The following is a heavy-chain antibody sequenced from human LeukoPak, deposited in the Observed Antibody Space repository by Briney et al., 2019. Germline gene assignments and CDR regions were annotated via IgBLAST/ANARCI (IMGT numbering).Heavy chain of an antibody. J-gene: IGHJ6*03. Sequence: SETLSLTCTVSRGSISNYYWSWIRQPAGKGLEWIGLIYTTGSTNYNPSLKSRVTMSVDTSKNQFSLKLSSVTAADTAVYYCARVRFLESFSTFGRVSYYYYMDVWGIGTTVTVSS. CDR2: IYTTGST. CDR1: RGSISNYY. V-gene: IGHV4-4*07. CDR3: ARVRFLESFSTFGRVSYYYYMDV. D-gene: IGHD3-3*01.